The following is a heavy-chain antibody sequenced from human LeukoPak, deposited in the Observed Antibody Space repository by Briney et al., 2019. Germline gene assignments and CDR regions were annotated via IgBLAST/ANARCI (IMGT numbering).Heavy chain of an antibody. V-gene: IGHV3-7*01. CDR3: ARDDCNFWSGSYDYYYYYMDV. J-gene: IGHJ6*03. CDR1: GFTFSTYW. Sequence: PGGSLRLSCAASGFTFSTYWMSWVRQAPGKGLEWVANINKDGNKKYYVDSVKGRFTISRDNAKKSLYLQMNSLKAEDTAVYYCARDDCNFWSGSYDYYYYYMDVWGKGTTVTVSS. D-gene: IGHD3-3*01. CDR2: INKDGNKK.